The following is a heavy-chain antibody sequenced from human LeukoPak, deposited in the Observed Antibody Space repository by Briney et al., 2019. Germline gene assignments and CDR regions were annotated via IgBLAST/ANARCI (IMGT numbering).Heavy chain of an antibody. J-gene: IGHJ3*02. CDR3: ARGFRAARRRGEAFDI. CDR1: GGTFSSYA. V-gene: IGHV1-69*05. CDR2: IIPIFGTA. Sequence: GASVQVSSKASGGTFSSYAISWVRQAPGQGLEWMGGIIPIFGTANYAQKFQGRVTITTDESTSTAYMELSSLRSEDTAVYYCARGFRAARRRGEAFDIWGQGTMVTVSS. D-gene: IGHD6-6*01.